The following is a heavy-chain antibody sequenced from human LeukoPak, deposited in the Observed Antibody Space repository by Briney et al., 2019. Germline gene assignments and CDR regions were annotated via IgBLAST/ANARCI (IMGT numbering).Heavy chain of an antibody. CDR2: ISYDGSNK. Sequence: QPGGSLRLSCAASGFTFSSYGMHWVRQAPGKGLEWVAVISYDGSNKYYADSVKGRFTISRDNSKNTLYLQMNSLRAEDTAVYYCAKDPGYSGYDDAFDIWGQGTMVTVSS. CDR3: AKDPGYSGYDDAFDI. V-gene: IGHV3-30*18. CDR1: GFTFSSYG. D-gene: IGHD5-12*01. J-gene: IGHJ3*02.